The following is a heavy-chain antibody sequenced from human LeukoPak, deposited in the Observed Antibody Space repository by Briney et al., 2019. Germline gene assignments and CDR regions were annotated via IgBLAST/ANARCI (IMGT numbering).Heavy chain of an antibody. V-gene: IGHV1-69*13. J-gene: IGHJ6*03. CDR2: IIPIFGTA. CDR3: AKYASNYYYYYMDV. Sequence: SVKVSCKASGGTFSSYAISWVRQAPGQGLEWMGGIIPIFGTANYAQKFQGRVTITADESTSTAYMELSSLRAEDTALYYCAKYASNYYYYYMDVWGEGTTVTVSS. CDR1: GGTFSSYA.